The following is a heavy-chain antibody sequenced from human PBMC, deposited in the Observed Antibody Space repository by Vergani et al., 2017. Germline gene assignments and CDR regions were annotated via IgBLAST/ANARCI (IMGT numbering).Heavy chain of an antibody. V-gene: IGHV3-30*02. CDR1: GFTFSTYG. Sequence: QVQLVESGGGVVQPGGSLRLSCAASGFTFSTYGMHWVRQAPGKGLEWVTFTRDDGSTTFYANSVKGRFTISRDNSKNTLYLQMNSLRAEDTAVYYCARGASGDYVSSFDYWGQGTLVTVSS. CDR3: ARGASGDYVSSFDY. D-gene: IGHD4-17*01. CDR2: TRDDGSTT. J-gene: IGHJ4*02.